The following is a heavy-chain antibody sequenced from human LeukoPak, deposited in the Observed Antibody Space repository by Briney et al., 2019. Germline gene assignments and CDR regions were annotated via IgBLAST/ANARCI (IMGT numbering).Heavy chain of an antibody. J-gene: IGHJ4*02. CDR2: IHNSEST. CDR1: GGSISTSYYY. Sequence: SETLSLTCTVSGGSISTSYYYWGWIRQPPGKGLEWIGNIHNSESTYYNPSLKSRVTISVDTSKNQFSPKLSSVTAADTAVYYCARQVTFGYAYAYYFDYWGQGSLVTVSS. CDR3: ARQVTFGYAYAYYFDY. D-gene: IGHD5-18*01. V-gene: IGHV4-39*01.